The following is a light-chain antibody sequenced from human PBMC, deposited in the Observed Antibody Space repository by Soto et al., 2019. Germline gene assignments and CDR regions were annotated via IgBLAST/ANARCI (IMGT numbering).Light chain of an antibody. V-gene: IGKV1-12*01. CDR3: QQAYSNPLT. J-gene: IGKJ4*01. Sequence: RMPQSPSSVSASVGDRCTITCRASQGVGVWLGWYQQKPGKAPQLLIYGASGLQIGVPSRFSGSGSGTDFTLTISSLQPEDFATYYCQQAYSNPLTFGGGTKVDIK. CDR1: QGVGVW. CDR2: GAS.